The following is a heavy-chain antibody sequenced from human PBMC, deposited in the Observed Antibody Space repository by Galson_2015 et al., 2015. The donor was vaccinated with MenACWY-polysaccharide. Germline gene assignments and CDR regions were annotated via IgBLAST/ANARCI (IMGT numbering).Heavy chain of an antibody. J-gene: IGHJ4*02. V-gene: IGHV1-3*01. Sequence: SVKVSCKASGYTFTSYAMHWVRQAPGRRLEWMGWINAGNGNTKYSQKFQGRVTITRDTSASTAYMELSSLRSEDTAVYYCARDTYYYDSSGYSDYWGQGTLVTVSS. CDR2: INAGNGNT. D-gene: IGHD3-22*01. CDR1: GYTFTSYA. CDR3: ARDTYYYDSSGYSDY.